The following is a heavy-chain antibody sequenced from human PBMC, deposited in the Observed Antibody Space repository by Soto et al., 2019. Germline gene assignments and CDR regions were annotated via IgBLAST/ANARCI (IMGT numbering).Heavy chain of an antibody. J-gene: IGHJ4*02. D-gene: IGHD5-12*01. CDR3: ARAREMATIFEY. Sequence: SETLSLTCAVYCGSFSGYYWSWIRQSPGKGLEWIGEIHHSGNTNYNPSLKSRVTISVHTSKNQFSLKLTSVTAADTAVYYCARAREMATIFEYWGKGTLVTVSS. V-gene: IGHV4-34*01. CDR2: IHHSGNT. CDR1: CGSFSGYY.